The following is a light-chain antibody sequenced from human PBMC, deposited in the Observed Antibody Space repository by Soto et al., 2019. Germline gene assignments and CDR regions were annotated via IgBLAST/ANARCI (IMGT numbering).Light chain of an antibody. CDR3: QQYYSYAQLT. Sequence: AIRMTQSPSSFSASTGDRVATTCRASQGISTYLAWYQQKPGKAPKLLIYAASTLQSGVPSRFSGSGSGTDFTLTISCPQSEDFATYYCQQYYSYAQLTFGGGTKVEIK. CDR1: QGISTY. CDR2: AAS. J-gene: IGKJ4*01. V-gene: IGKV1-8*01.